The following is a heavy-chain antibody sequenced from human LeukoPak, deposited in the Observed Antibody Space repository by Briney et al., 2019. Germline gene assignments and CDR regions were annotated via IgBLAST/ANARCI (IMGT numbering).Heavy chain of an antibody. CDR1: GWSFSGYY. V-gene: IGHV4-34*01. CDR2: INHSGST. CDR3: ARVIRGVISY. J-gene: IGHJ4*02. Sequence: SETLCLSCAAYGWSFSGYYWSWIRQPPGKGLEWIGEINHSGSTNYNPSLKSRVTISADTSKNQFSLKLSSVTAADTAVYYCARVIRGVISYWGQGTLVTVSS. D-gene: IGHD3-10*01.